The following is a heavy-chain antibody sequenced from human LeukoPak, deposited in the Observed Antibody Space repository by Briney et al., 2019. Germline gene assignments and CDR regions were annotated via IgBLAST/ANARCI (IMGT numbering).Heavy chain of an antibody. V-gene: IGHV3-33*06. D-gene: IGHD4-11*01. CDR2: IWSDGSNQ. CDR3: AKDAQRGFDYSNSLEY. CDR1: KFTFSHYG. Sequence: GGSLRLSCAASKFTFSHYGMHWVRQAPGKGLQWVAVIWSDGSNQYYADSVKGRFTISRDNSNNMVYLQMNSLRADDTGVYYCAKDAQRGFDYSNSLEYWGQGALVTVSS. J-gene: IGHJ4*02.